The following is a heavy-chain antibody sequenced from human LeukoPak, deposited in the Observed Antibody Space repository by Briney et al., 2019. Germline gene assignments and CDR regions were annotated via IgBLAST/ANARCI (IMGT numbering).Heavy chain of an antibody. V-gene: IGHV1-2*02. D-gene: IGHD6-19*01. CDR3: ARDDSSGWYSGYYYYGMDV. CDR2: IDPDSGGT. J-gene: IGHJ6*02. Sequence: GSVKVSRKASGYTFTGYDMHWVRQAPGQGLEWMGWIDPDSGGTNYAQKLQGRVTMTRDTSISTAYMVLSRLRSDDTAVYYCARDDSSGWYSGYYYYGMDVWGHGATVTVSS. CDR1: GYTFTGYD.